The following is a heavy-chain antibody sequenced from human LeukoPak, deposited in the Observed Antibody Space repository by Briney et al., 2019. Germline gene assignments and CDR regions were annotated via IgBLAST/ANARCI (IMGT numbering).Heavy chain of an antibody. Sequence: SETLSLTCTVSGGYISSSSYFWAWIRQPPGKGLECIGSMSYSGSTYYNPSFKSRVTISVDTSKNQFSLKLTSVTAADTAVYYCARHLRSVYDPRAFDYWGQGTLVTVSS. D-gene: IGHD5/OR15-5a*01. CDR3: ARHLRSVYDPRAFDY. V-gene: IGHV4-39*01. CDR2: MSYSGST. J-gene: IGHJ4*02. CDR1: GGYISSSSYF.